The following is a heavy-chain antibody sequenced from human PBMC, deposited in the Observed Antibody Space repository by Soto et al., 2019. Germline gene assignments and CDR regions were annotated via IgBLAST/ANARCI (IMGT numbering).Heavy chain of an antibody. D-gene: IGHD3-22*01. CDR1: GFTFSSYA. V-gene: IGHV3-23*01. Sequence: HPGGSLRLSCAASGFTFSSYAMSWVRQAPGKGLEWVSAISGSGGSTYYADSVKGRFTISRDNSKNTLYLQMNSLRAEDAAVYYCAKAATYYYDSSGYYYGNYFDYWGQGTLVTVSS. J-gene: IGHJ4*02. CDR3: AKAATYYYDSSGYYYGNYFDY. CDR2: ISGSGGST.